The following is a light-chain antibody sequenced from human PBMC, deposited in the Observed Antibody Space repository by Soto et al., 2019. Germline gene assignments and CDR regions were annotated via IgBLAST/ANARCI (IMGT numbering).Light chain of an antibody. CDR1: SSDVGAYNY. CDR2: DVN. CDR3: TSWTTSTTMK. V-gene: IGLV2-14*01. J-gene: IGLJ2*01. Sequence: QAASVSGSPGQSITISCTGTSSDVGAYNYVSWYQQHPGKAPKLMIYDVNIRPSGVSNRFSGSKSGNTASLTISGLQAEDEADYYCTSWTTSTTMKFGGGTKLTVL.